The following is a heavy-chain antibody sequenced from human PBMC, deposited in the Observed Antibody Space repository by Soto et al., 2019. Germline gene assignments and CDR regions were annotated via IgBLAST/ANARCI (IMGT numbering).Heavy chain of an antibody. CDR2: IFDSGNA. CDR1: GGSINSYC. J-gene: IGHJ4*02. Sequence: QVQLQESGPGLVKPSETRSLTCTVSGGSINSYCWSWIRQPPGKGLEWIAYIFDSGNANYNPSLKSRVTISVDTSKNQFSLKLTSVTAADTAVYYCARHRRTTVAKFYFDNWGQGALVTVSS. D-gene: IGHD4-4*01. CDR3: ARHRRTTVAKFYFDN. V-gene: IGHV4-59*08.